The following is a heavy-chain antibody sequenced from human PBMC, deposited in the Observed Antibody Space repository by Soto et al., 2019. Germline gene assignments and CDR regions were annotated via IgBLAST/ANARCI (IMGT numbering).Heavy chain of an antibody. CDR1: GFTFSSHW. Sequence: EVQLVESGGGLVQPGGSLRLSCVASGFTFSSHWMSWVRQAPGKGLEWVANIKQDGSDKRYVDSVKGRFTISRDNAKNSLYLQMNTLRDEDTAVYYCASDRSLGSNWYYYLESWGQGTLVTVSS. CDR3: ASDRSLGSNWYYYLES. V-gene: IGHV3-7*01. J-gene: IGHJ4*02. D-gene: IGHD1-20*01. CDR2: IKQDGSDK.